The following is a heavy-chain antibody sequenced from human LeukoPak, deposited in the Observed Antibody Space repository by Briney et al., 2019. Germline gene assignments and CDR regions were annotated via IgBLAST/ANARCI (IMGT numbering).Heavy chain of an antibody. J-gene: IGHJ3*02. CDR1: GGSISSSSYY. Sequence: SETLSLTCTVSGGSISSSSYYWGWIRQPPGKGLEWIGSIYYSGSTYYNPSLKSRVTISVDTSKNQFSLKLSSVTAADTAVYYCARDFTPHYDIWSGPSGDAFDIWGQGTMVTVSS. V-gene: IGHV4-39*07. CDR3: ARDFTPHYDIWSGPSGDAFDI. D-gene: IGHD3-3*01. CDR2: IYYSGST.